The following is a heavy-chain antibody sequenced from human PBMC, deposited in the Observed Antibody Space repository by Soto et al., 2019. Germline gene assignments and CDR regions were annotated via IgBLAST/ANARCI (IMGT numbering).Heavy chain of an antibody. D-gene: IGHD6-13*01. V-gene: IGHV4-59*01. J-gene: IGHJ4*02. Sequence: SETLSLTCTVSGGSMRNYFWTWIRQPPGKGLEWIGYIHYSGTTSFFPSYNPSLRSRVTISEDTSKNQFSLKLLSVTTADTAVYFCAAGEASSRNLAPYYLDFWGRGALVTVSS. CDR1: GGSMRNYF. CDR2: IHYSGTT. CDR3: AAGEASSRNLAPYYLDF.